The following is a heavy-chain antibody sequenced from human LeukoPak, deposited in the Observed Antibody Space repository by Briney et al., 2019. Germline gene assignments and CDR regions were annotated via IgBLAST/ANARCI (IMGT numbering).Heavy chain of an antibody. Sequence: GESLKISCKGSGYSFNTYWIGWVRQMPGKGLEWMGIIYPGDSDTKYSPSFQGQVTISADKSISTAYLQWSSLKASDTAMYYCARQADYGSGSYIGFDYWGQGTLVTVSS. J-gene: IGHJ4*02. V-gene: IGHV5-51*01. D-gene: IGHD3-10*01. CDR2: IYPGDSDT. CDR3: ARQADYGSGSYIGFDY. CDR1: GYSFNTYW.